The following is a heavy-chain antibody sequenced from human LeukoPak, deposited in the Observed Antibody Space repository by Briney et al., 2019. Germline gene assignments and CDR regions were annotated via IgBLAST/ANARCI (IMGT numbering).Heavy chain of an antibody. J-gene: IGHJ4*02. D-gene: IGHD2-15*01. Sequence: SETLSLTCAVSGYSISIGYYWGWIRQPPGKGLEWIGSVYRTGNTYYNLSLKSRVTISVDTSKNQFSLKVDSVTAADTAVYYCARHCSDIVGDYYFDYWGQGTLVTVSS. CDR2: VYRTGNT. V-gene: IGHV4-38-2*01. CDR1: GYSISIGYY. CDR3: ARHCSDIVGDYYFDY.